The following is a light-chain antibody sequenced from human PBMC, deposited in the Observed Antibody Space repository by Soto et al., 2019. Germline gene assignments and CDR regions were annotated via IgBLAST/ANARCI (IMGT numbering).Light chain of an antibody. Sequence: DIQMTQFPSSLSASVGDRVTITCQASQDINTYLNWYQQKPGKAPKLLIYDASKLETGVPSRFSGGGSGTDFTLTVTSLQPEDIATYFCQHYDNLLLTLGGGTKVELK. CDR1: QDINTY. CDR3: QHYDNLLLT. V-gene: IGKV1-33*01. J-gene: IGKJ4*01. CDR2: DAS.